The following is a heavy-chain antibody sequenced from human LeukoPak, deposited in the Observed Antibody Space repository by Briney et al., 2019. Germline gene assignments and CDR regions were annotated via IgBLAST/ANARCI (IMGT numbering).Heavy chain of an antibody. CDR1: GFTFSSYG. V-gene: IGHV3-23*01. CDR2: IRGSGGST. Sequence: GGTLRLSCAASGFTFSSYGMSWVRQAPGKGLEWVSTIRGSGGSTYYADSVRGRFTISRDNSKNTLYLQMNSLRAEDTAVYYCARAYSSGWFDYWGQGTLVTVSS. D-gene: IGHD6-19*01. CDR3: ARAYSSGWFDY. J-gene: IGHJ4*02.